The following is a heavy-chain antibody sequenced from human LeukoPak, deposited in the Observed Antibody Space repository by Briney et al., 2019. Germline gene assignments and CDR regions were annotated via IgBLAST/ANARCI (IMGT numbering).Heavy chain of an antibody. CDR3: ARRSRDCSSTSCYNWFDP. V-gene: IGHV4-39*07. J-gene: IGHJ5*02. CDR1: GGSISSSSYY. Sequence: SETLSLTCTVSGGSISSSSYYWGWIRQPPGKGLEWIGSIYYSGSTNYNPSLKSRVTISVDTSKDQFSLKLSSVTAADTAVYYCARRSRDCSSTSCYNWFDPWGQGTLVTVSS. D-gene: IGHD2-2*01. CDR2: IYYSGST.